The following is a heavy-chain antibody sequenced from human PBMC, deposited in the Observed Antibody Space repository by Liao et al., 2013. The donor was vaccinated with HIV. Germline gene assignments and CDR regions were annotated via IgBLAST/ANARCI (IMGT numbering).Heavy chain of an antibody. CDR3: ARLQRWGLGYLDL. CDR2: ISGTGIT. Sequence: QVRLQESGPGLVKPSQTLSLACTVSGDSISSSSYYWSWIRQPAGRGLEWIGRISGTGITNYSPSLESRVTISTDTSKNQFSLRLSFVTAADTAVYYCARLQRWGLGYLDLWGQGTLVTVSP. CDR1: GDSISSSSYY. D-gene: IGHD2-21*01. V-gene: IGHV4-61*02. J-gene: IGHJ5*02.